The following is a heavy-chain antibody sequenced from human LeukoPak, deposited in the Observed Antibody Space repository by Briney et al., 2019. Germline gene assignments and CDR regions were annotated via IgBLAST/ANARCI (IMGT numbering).Heavy chain of an antibody. V-gene: IGHV4-4*07. CDR2: LSTTGAT. D-gene: IGHD5-24*01. CDR1: GASISSHY. Sequence: SETLSLTCTVSGASISSHYWSWIRQPAGKGLEWIGRLSTTGATNYSPSLRSRVNLSRDTSRNQFSLKLNSVTAADTAIYYCAREADMARPFDYWGQGTLVTVSS. J-gene: IGHJ4*02. CDR3: AREADMARPFDY.